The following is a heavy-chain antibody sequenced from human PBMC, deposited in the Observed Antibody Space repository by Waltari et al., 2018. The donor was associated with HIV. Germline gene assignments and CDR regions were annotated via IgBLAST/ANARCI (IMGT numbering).Heavy chain of an antibody. Sequence: QIQLVQSGPEVRKPGASVTVSCKTSGYPFSSSGISWVRQAPGQGLEWMGWISASNGDINYQQKFQDRVTMTTDTSTRTAYMELRSLRSDDTAVYYCATTVSDIDLWGQGTLVAVSS. D-gene: IGHD4-17*01. CDR1: GYPFSSSG. CDR2: ISASNGDI. CDR3: ATTVSDIDL. V-gene: IGHV1-18*01. J-gene: IGHJ3*01.